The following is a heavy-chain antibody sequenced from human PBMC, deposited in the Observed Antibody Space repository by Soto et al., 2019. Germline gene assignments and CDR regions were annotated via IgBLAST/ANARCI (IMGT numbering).Heavy chain of an antibody. Sequence: QVQLQESGPGLVKPSETLSLTCTVSGGSISSYYWSWIRQPPGKGLEWIGYIYYSGSTKYNPSLKSRVTISVDTSKSYFSLKLTSVTAAHTAVYYCARGMGDTAMAWYYWGQGTLVTVSS. V-gene: IGHV4-59*01. CDR1: GGSISSYY. D-gene: IGHD5-18*01. J-gene: IGHJ4*02. CDR3: ARGMGDTAMAWYY. CDR2: IYYSGST.